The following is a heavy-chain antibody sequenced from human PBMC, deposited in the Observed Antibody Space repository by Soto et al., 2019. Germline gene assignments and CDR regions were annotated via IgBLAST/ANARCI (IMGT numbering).Heavy chain of an antibody. Sequence: QVQLVQSGAEVKKPGSSVKVSCKASGGTFSSYAISWVRQAPGQGLEWMGGIIPIFGTANYAQKFQGRVTITAAESASTAYMELSSLRSEDTAVYYCASTRSERGLRYFDWLLFDYWGQGTLVTVSS. CDR2: IIPIFGTA. V-gene: IGHV1-69*01. CDR1: GGTFSSYA. CDR3: ASTRSERGLRYFDWLLFDY. D-gene: IGHD3-9*01. J-gene: IGHJ4*02.